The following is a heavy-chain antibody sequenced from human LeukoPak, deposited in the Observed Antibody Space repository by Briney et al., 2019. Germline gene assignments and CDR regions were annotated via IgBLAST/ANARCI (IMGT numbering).Heavy chain of an antibody. V-gene: IGHV1-8*01. CDR1: GYTFTSYD. Sequence: GASVKVSCKASGYTFTSYDINWVRQATGQGLEWMGWMNPNSGNTGYAQKLQGRVTMTRNTSISTAYMELNSLRSEDTAVYYCARGRALWFGLRNFDYWGQGTLVTVSS. CDR3: ARGRALWFGLRNFDY. CDR2: MNPNSGNT. J-gene: IGHJ4*02. D-gene: IGHD3-10*01.